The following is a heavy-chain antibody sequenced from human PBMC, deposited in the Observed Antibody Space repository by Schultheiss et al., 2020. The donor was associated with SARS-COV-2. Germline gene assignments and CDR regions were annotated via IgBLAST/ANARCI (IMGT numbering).Heavy chain of an antibody. Sequence: SETLSLTCAVYGGSFSGYYWSWIRQPAGKGLEWIGYIYYSGSTNYNPSLKSRVTMSVDTSKNQFSLKLSSVTAADTAVYYCARGLDDSSGYYLDYWGQGTLVTVSS. CDR2: IYYSGST. CDR3: ARGLDDSSGYYLDY. CDR1: GGSFSGYY. V-gene: IGHV4-59*12. D-gene: IGHD3-22*01. J-gene: IGHJ4*02.